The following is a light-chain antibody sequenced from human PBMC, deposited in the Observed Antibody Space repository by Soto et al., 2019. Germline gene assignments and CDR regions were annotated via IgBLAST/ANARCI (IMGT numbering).Light chain of an antibody. Sequence: EIVMTQSPATLSLSPGEGATLSSRASQSVNSNLAWYQQKAGQAPRLLIYGTSTRATGIPARFSGSGSGTDFTLTINGLEPEDFAVYYCQQYGSSPYTFGQGTKVDIK. CDR3: QQYGSSPYT. V-gene: IGKV3-20*01. J-gene: IGKJ2*01. CDR1: QSVNSN. CDR2: GTS.